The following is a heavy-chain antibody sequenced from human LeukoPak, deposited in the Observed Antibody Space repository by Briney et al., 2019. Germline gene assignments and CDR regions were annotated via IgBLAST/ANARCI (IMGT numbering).Heavy chain of an antibody. J-gene: IGHJ6*03. Sequence: GASVKVSCKASGYTFTSYGISWVRQAPGQGLEGMGWISAYNGNTNYAQKLQGRVTMTTDTSTSTAYMELRSLRSDDTAVYYCARVVVVTSALYYYYYYMDVWGKGTTVTVSS. D-gene: IGHD3-22*01. CDR1: GYTFTSYG. V-gene: IGHV1-18*01. CDR2: ISAYNGNT. CDR3: ARVVVVTSALYYYYYYMDV.